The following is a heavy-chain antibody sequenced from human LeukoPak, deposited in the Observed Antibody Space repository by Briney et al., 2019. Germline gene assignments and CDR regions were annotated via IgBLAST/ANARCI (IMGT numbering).Heavy chain of an antibody. CDR1: GLTISSNY. CDR2: IYTGGST. J-gene: IGHJ4*02. CDR3: ARASTLRTGDAH. D-gene: IGHD7-27*01. Sequence: GGSLRLSCVASGLTISSNYMSWVRQAPGKGLEWVSVIYTGGSTSYADSVKGRFTISRDSSKNTLFLQMNSLRAEDTAVYYCARASTLRTGDAHWGQGTLVTVSS. V-gene: IGHV3-66*01.